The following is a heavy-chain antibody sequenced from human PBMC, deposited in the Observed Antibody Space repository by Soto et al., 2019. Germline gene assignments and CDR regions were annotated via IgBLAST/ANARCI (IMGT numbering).Heavy chain of an antibody. V-gene: IGHV1-2*06. CDR1: GYTFTANF. CDR3: ARVFREHSSSYWIDS. J-gene: IGHJ4*02. D-gene: IGHD3-22*01. Sequence: QVRLAQSGAEVKKPGASVKVSCQASGYTFTANFINWVRQAPGQGLEWMGRVNPNTGDADYAQEFQGRVTMTTETSVSTAYMEVTSLTSDDTAVYYCARVFREHSSSYWIDSWGQGTLVTVSS. CDR2: VNPNTGDA.